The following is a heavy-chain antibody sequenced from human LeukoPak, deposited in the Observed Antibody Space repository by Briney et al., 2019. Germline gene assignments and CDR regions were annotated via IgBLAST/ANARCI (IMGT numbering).Heavy chain of an antibody. J-gene: IGHJ4*02. V-gene: IGHV3-30-3*01. CDR3: ATRLDTGLFDY. CDR1: GFTFNRCW. D-gene: IGHD5-18*01. CDR2: ISYDGSNK. Sequence: PGGSLRLSCVVSGFTFNRCWMNWVRQAPGKGLEWVAVISYDGSNKYYADSLKGRFTISRDISMNTLYLQMNNLRPEDTAVYYCATRLDTGLFDYWGQGTLVTVSS.